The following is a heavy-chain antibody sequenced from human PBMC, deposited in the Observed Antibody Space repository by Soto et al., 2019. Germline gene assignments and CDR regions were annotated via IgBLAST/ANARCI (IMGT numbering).Heavy chain of an antibody. J-gene: IGHJ4*02. CDR1: GGSISRYY. CDR2: MYNTGST. V-gene: IGHV4-59*08. D-gene: IGHD2-15*01. Sequence: PSETLSLTCTVSGGSISRYYWSWIRQPPGKGLEWIGYMYNTGSTVYNPPFKSRVTISVDTSKSQFSLNLSFVTAADTAVYYCATMGTPATGLYFFDYWGQGSLVTVSS. CDR3: ATMGTPATGLYFFDY.